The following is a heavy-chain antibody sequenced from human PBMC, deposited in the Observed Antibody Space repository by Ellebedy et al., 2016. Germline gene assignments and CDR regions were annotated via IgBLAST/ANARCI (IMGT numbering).Heavy chain of an antibody. CDR3: ARDRGGSAWYFDD. Sequence: ASVKVSCKASGYTLTGYVINWVRQAPGQGLEWMGWITAHNGDTNYAKNFQGRVTLTIDTSATIASMELESLTSDDTAIYYCARDRGGSAWYFDDWGQGTLVTVSS. CDR2: ITAHNGDT. J-gene: IGHJ4*02. CDR1: GYTLTGYV. V-gene: IGHV1-18*01. D-gene: IGHD3-10*01.